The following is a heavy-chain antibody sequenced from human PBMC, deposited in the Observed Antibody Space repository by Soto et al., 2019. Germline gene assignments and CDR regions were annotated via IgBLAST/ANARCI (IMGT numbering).Heavy chain of an antibody. CDR3: ARELYSSSWRMDV. D-gene: IGHD6-13*01. V-gene: IGHV4-31*03. Sequence: NPSETLSLTCTVSGGSISGGGYYWSWIRQHPGKGLEWIGYIYYSGSTYYNPSLKSRVTISVDTSKNQFSLKLSSVTAADTAVYYCARELYSSSWRMDVWGQGTTVTVSS. J-gene: IGHJ6*02. CDR1: GGSISGGGYY. CDR2: IYYSGST.